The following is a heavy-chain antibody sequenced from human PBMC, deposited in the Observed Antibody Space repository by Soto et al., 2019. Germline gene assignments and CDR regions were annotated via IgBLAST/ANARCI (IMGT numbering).Heavy chain of an antibody. Sequence: PSETLSLTCAVFGGSVNSGNYYWSWIRQPPGKGLEWIGEMSHSGGTHFNPSLKSRITISVDTSKNQFSLKMSSVTAADTALYYCARVERGTATTVVDAFDIWGPGTMVTVSS. CDR1: GGSVNSGNYY. V-gene: IGHV4-61*01. CDR3: ARVERGTATTVVDAFDI. D-gene: IGHD1-1*01. CDR2: MSHSGGT. J-gene: IGHJ3*02.